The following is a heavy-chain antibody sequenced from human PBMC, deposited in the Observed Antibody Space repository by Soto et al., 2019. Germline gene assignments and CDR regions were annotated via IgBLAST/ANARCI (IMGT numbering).Heavy chain of an antibody. J-gene: IGHJ5*02. Sequence: SETMSLTCAVSGGSVSSGGYSWSWIRQPPGKGLEWIGHIYHSGGTQYNPSLKSRVTISVDRSKNQFSLNLSSVTAADTAVYYCAGGGTSDYYGSGSHWFDPWVQGTLVTVSS. CDR2: IYHSGGT. CDR3: AGGGTSDYYGSGSHWFDP. V-gene: IGHV4-30-2*01. CDR1: GGSVSSGGYS. D-gene: IGHD3-10*01.